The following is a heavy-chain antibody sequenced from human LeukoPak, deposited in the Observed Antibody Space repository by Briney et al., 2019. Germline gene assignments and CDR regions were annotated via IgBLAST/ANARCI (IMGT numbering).Heavy chain of an antibody. V-gene: IGHV3-21*01. CDR3: ARDFDYHGSGSYDPRYYGMDV. D-gene: IGHD3-10*01. J-gene: IGHJ6*02. Sequence: TGGSLTLTCAVSGGTISSYSAYWGRKAPGKGLEWVSCISSGSTYTYYADSVKGRFTISRDNAKNSLYLQMNSLRAEDTAAYYCARDFDYHGSGSYDPRYYGMDVWGQGTTVTVSS. CDR1: GGTISSYS. CDR2: ISSGSTYT.